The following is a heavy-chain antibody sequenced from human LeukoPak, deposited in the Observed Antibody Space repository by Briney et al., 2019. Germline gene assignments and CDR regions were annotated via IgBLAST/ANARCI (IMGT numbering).Heavy chain of an antibody. Sequence: GGSLRLSCAASGFTLSSYSMNWVRQAPGKGLEWVSSISSSSSYIYYADSVKGRFTISRDNAKNTLYLQMNSLRAEDTAVYYCAREDEGYDYVWGSLYWGQGTLVTVSS. CDR3: AREDEGYDYVWGSLY. J-gene: IGHJ4*02. CDR1: GFTLSSYS. V-gene: IGHV3-21*01. D-gene: IGHD3-16*01. CDR2: ISSSSSYI.